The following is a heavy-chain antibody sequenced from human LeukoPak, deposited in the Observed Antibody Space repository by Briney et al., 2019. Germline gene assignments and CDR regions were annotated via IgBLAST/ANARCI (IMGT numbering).Heavy chain of an antibody. V-gene: IGHV3-30*18. J-gene: IGHJ3*02. Sequence: GGSLRLSCAASGFTFSSYGMHWVRQAPGKGLEWVAVISYDGSNKYYADSVKGRFTISRDNSKNTLYLQMNSLRAEDTAVCYCAKGSDYYDSRDDAFDIWGQGTMVTVSS. CDR3: AKGSDYYDSRDDAFDI. CDR1: GFTFSSYG. D-gene: IGHD3-22*01. CDR2: ISYDGSNK.